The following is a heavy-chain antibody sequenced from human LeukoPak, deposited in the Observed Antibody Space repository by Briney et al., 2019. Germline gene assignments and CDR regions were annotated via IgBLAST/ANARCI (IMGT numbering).Heavy chain of an antibody. CDR1: GFTFSSYA. CDR2: FGGSGGTI. D-gene: IGHD3-10*01. Sequence: GGSLRLSCAASGFTFSSYAMSWVRQAPGKGLEWVSHFGGSGGTIYYADSVKGRFTISRDNSKNTLYLQMSSLRAEDTAVYYCAKTSAGIRGGYFDYWGQGTLVTVSS. CDR3: AKTSAGIRGGYFDY. J-gene: IGHJ4*02. V-gene: IGHV3-23*01.